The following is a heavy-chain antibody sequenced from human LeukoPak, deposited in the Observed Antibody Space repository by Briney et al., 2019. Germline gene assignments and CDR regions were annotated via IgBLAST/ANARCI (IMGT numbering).Heavy chain of an antibody. CDR1: GFTFSSYA. CDR3: ARERSGSYYSEDAFDI. V-gene: IGHV3-64*01. J-gene: IGHJ3*02. Sequence: GGSLRLPCAASGFTFSSYAMHWVRQAPGKGLEYVSAISSNGGSTYYANSVKGRFTISRDNSKNTLYLQMGSLRAEDMAVYYCARERSGSYYSEDAFDIWGQGTMVTVSS. D-gene: IGHD1-26*01. CDR2: ISSNGGST.